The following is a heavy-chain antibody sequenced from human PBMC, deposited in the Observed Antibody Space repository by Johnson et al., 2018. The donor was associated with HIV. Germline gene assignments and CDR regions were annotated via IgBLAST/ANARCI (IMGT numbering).Heavy chain of an antibody. J-gene: IGHJ3*02. D-gene: IGHD1-26*01. V-gene: IGHV3-30-3*01. CDR3: TTSVGATLRGAFDI. CDR2: ISYDGSNK. CDR1: GFTFSSYA. Sequence: QVQLVESGGGVVQPGRSLRLSCAASGFTFSSYAMYWVCQAPGKGLEWVAVISYDGSNKYYADSVKGRFTISRDNSKNTLYLQMNSLRAEDTAVHYCTTSVGATLRGAFDIWGQGTMVTVSS.